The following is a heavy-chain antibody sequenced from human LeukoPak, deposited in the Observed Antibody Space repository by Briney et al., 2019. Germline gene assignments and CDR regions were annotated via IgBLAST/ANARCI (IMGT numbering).Heavy chain of an antibody. V-gene: IGHV3-23*01. CDR2: ISGSGGST. CDR3: AKTHGSMIVVVILPYFDY. Sequence: PGGSLRLSCAASGFTFSSYIMSWVRQAPGKGLEWVSAISGSGGSTYYADSVKGRFTISRDNSKNTLYLQMNSLRAEDTAVYYCAKTHGSMIVVVILPYFDYWGQGTLVTVSS. CDR1: GFTFSSYI. D-gene: IGHD3-22*01. J-gene: IGHJ4*02.